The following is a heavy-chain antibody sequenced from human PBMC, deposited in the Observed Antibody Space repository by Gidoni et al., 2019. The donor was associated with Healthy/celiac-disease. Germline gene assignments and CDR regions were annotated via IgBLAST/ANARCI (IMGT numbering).Heavy chain of an antibody. J-gene: IGHJ3*02. CDR3: AKDPEFTIFGVVNPPNAFDI. CDR1: GFTFSSYA. CDR2: ISGSGGST. Sequence: EVQLLESGGGLVQPGGSLSLSCAASGFTFSSYAMSWVRQAPGKGLEWVAAISGSGGSTYYADSVKGRFTISRDNSKNTLYLQMNSLRAEDTAVYYCAKDPEFTIFGVVNPPNAFDIWGQGTMVTVSS. V-gene: IGHV3-23*01. D-gene: IGHD3-3*01.